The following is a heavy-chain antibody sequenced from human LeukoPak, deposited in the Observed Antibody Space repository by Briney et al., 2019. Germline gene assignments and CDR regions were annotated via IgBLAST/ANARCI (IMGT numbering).Heavy chain of an antibody. CDR3: ARVWGVFLGRGYSYLFPFDY. D-gene: IGHD5-18*01. Sequence: SETLSLTCTVSGGSISSSSYYWGWIRQPPGKGLEWIGSIYYSGSTYYNPSLKSRVTISVDTSKNQFSLKLSSVTAADTAVYYCARVWGVFLGRGYSYLFPFDYWGQGTLVTVSS. CDR1: GGSISSSSYY. CDR2: IYYSGST. V-gene: IGHV4-39*07. J-gene: IGHJ4*02.